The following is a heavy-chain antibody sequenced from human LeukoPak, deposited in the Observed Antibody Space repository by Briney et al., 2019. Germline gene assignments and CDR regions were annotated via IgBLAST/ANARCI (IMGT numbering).Heavy chain of an antibody. CDR2: INPSGGST. CDR1: GYTFTSYY. V-gene: IGHV1-46*01. CDR3: ARADAVGASPY. D-gene: IGHD1-26*01. Sequence: GASVKVSCKASGYTFTSYYMHWVRQAPGQGLEWMGIINPSGGSTSYAQKFQGRVTMTRDPSTSTVYMELSSLRSEDTAVYYCARADAVGASPYWGQGTLVTVSS. J-gene: IGHJ4*02.